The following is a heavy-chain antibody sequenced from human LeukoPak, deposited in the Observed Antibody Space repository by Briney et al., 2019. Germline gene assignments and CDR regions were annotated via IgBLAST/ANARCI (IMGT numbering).Heavy chain of an antibody. D-gene: IGHD3-9*01. CDR2: INHSGST. CDR1: GGSFSGYY. CDR3: ARGPNYYDILTGYGRHYYYGMDV. J-gene: IGHJ6*02. V-gene: IGHV4-34*01. Sequence: SETLSLTCAVYGGSFSGYYWSWIRQPPGKGLEWIGEINHSGSTNYNPSLKSRVTISVDTSKNQFSLKLSSVTAADTAVYYCARGPNYYDILTGYGRHYYYGMDVWGQGTTVTVSS.